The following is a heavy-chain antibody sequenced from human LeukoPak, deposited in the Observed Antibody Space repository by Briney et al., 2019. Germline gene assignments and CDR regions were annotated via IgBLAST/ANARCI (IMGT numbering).Heavy chain of an antibody. Sequence: PGGSLRLSCAASGFTFSSYGMSWVREAPGKGLERVSAISGSGGSTYYANSVKGRFTISRDNSKNTLYLQMHSLRGEDTAVYYCARTPNGVAAIYFDYWGKGTLVTVSS. CDR1: GFTFSSYG. J-gene: IGHJ4*02. V-gene: IGHV3-23*01. CDR2: ISGSGGST. CDR3: ARTPNGVAAIYFDY. D-gene: IGHD2-15*01.